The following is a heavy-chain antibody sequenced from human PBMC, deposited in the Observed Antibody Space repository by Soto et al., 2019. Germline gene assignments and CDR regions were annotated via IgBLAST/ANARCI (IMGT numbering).Heavy chain of an antibody. CDR2: INHSGST. CDR1: GGSFSGYY. CDR3: ARGITIFGVVIMSPGWFDP. D-gene: IGHD3-3*01. V-gene: IGHV4-34*09. Sequence: NPSETLSLTCAVYGGSFSGYYWSWIRQPPGKGLEWIGEINHSGSTNYNPSLKSRVTISVDTSKNQFSLKLSSVTAADTAVYYCARGITIFGVVIMSPGWFDPWGQGTLVTVSS. J-gene: IGHJ5*02.